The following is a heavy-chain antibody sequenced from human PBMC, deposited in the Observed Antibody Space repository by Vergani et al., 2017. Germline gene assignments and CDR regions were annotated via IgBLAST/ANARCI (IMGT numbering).Heavy chain of an antibody. Sequence: VQLVESGGGLVQPGGSLRLSCAASGFTFDDYGMHWVRHAPGKGLEWVSVISWNSGSIGYAASVKGRFTISRDNAKNSLYLQMNSLRAEDTALDYCAKDKDSVWDEWECDYWGQGTLVTVSS. CDR3: AKDKDSVWDEWECDY. D-gene: IGHD6-19*01. CDR2: ISWNSGSI. CDR1: GFTFDDYG. J-gene: IGHJ4*02. V-gene: IGHV3-9*01.